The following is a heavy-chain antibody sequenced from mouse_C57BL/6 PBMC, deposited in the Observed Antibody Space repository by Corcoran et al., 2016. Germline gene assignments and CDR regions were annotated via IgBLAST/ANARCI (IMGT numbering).Heavy chain of an antibody. CDR3: ARGFDY. J-gene: IGHJ2*01. V-gene: IGHV1-26*01. Sequence: EVQLQQSGPELVKPGASVKISCKASGYTFTDYYMNWVKQSHGKSLESIGDINPNNGGTSYNQKFKGKATLTVDKSSSTAYMELRSLASEDSAVYYCARGFDYWGQGTTLTVSS. CDR1: GYTFTDYY. CDR2: INPNNGGT.